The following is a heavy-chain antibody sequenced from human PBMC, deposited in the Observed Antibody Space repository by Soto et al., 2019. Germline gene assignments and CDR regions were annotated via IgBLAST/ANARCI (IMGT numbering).Heavy chain of an antibody. D-gene: IGHD6-19*01. V-gene: IGHV3-30-3*01. J-gene: IGHJ4*02. CDR3: AGDGTRWLVQYYFDY. CDR2: ISYDGSNK. Sequence: QVQLVESGGGVVQPGRSLRLSCAASGFTFSSYAMHWVRQAPGKGLEWVAVISYDGSNKYYADSVKGRFTISRDNSKNTLYLQMNSLRAEDTAVYYCAGDGTRWLVQYYFDYWGQGTLVTVSS. CDR1: GFTFSSYA.